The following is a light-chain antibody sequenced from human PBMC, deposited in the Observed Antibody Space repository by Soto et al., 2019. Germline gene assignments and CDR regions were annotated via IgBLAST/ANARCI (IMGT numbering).Light chain of an antibody. J-gene: IGKJ4*01. CDR2: GAS. CDR3: QQYNNWPPVT. V-gene: IGKV3-15*01. Sequence: EIVMTQSPATLSVSPGERATLSCRASQSVSSNLAWYQQKPGQAPRFLIYGASTRATDISARFSGSGSGTEFTLTISSLQSEDFAVYYCQQYNNWPPVTFGGGTKVEIK. CDR1: QSVSSN.